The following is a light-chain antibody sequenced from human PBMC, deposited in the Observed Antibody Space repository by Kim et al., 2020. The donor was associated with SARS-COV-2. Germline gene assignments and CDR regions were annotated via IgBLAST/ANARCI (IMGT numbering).Light chain of an antibody. CDR1: NIGRKS. V-gene: IGLV3-21*04. J-gene: IGLJ2*01. CDR3: QVWDSSRDHVV. CDR2: YDN. Sequence: AQGKPARITCGGNNIGRKSVHWYQQKPGQAPVLVISYDNVRPSGIPGRFSGSNSGNTATLTISRVEAGDEADYYCQVWDSSRDHVVFGGGTQLTVL.